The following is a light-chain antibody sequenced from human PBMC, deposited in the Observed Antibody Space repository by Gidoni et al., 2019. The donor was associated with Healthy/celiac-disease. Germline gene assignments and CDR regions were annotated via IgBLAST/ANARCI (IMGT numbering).Light chain of an antibody. CDR3: SAWDDTLNGVV. CDR2: YDD. Sequence: QPVLTPSPSVPEAHRQRVPISCSGSSSNIGDNAVNWYPQLPGKAAKLLIDYDDLLPSVVSDRFSGSKSGTSASLAISGLQSEDDAEYYCSAWDDTLNGVVFGGGTKLTGL. CDR1: SSNIGDNA. J-gene: IGLJ2*01. V-gene: IGLV1-36*01.